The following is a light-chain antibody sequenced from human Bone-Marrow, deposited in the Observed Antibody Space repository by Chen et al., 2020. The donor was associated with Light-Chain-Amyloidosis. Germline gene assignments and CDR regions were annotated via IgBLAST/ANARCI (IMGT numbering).Light chain of an antibody. CDR3: QVWGRSSDRPV. Sequence: SYVLTQPSSVSVAPGQTATIACGGNNIGSTIVHWYQQAPGQAPLLVVYDDSARPSGFPERWPGSNSGNTATLTISRVEAGDEADYYCQVWGRSSDRPVFGGGTKLTVL. CDR1: NIGSTI. J-gene: IGLJ3*02. CDR2: DDS. V-gene: IGLV3-21*02.